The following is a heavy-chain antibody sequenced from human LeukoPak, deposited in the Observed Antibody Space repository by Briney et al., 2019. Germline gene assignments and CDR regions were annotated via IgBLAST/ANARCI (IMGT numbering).Heavy chain of an antibody. CDR1: GGTFNNYV. CDR2: IIPVFGTP. V-gene: IGHV1-69*05. Sequence: ASVKVSCKVSGGTFNNYVISWVRQAPGQGLEWMGGIIPVFGTPNYAQKFRDRATITTDESMSTAHMEMSSLRSEDTAVYYCARSHSPAYYAPFDYWGQGTLVTVSS. D-gene: IGHD3-22*01. CDR3: ARSHSPAYYAPFDY. J-gene: IGHJ4*02.